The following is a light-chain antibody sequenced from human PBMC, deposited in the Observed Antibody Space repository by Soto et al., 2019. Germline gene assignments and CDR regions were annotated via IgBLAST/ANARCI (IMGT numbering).Light chain of an antibody. CDR3: QKYDTAPLT. CDR1: HDIGSS. CDR2: DAS. V-gene: IGKV1-27*01. J-gene: IGKJ4*01. Sequence: DAQMTQSPPSLSASIGDTVTVTCRASHDIGSSLAWYQHKPGRSPRLLIYDASTRQSGVPARFRGSGSGTDFTLAIDILRPEDTATYYCQKYDTAPLTFGGGTKVDIK.